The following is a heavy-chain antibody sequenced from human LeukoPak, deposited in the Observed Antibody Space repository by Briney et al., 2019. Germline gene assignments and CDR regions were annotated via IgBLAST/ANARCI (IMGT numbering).Heavy chain of an antibody. Sequence: SETLSLTCTVSGGSVSSYYWSWIRQPPGKGLDWIAYIYYSGSTNYNPSLKSRVTISVDTSKNQLSLKLNSVTAADTAVYYCARGGSIVGTTPHDTFDIWGQGTMVTVSP. CDR3: ARGGSIVGTTPHDTFDI. CDR1: GGSVSSYY. J-gene: IGHJ3*02. V-gene: IGHV4-59*02. CDR2: IYYSGST. D-gene: IGHD1-26*01.